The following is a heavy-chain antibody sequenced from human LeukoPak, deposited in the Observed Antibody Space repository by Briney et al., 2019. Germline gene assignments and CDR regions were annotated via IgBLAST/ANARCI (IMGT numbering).Heavy chain of an antibody. J-gene: IGHJ3*02. V-gene: IGHV3-23*01. D-gene: IGHD6-13*01. Sequence: PGGSLRLSCAASGFTFSSYAMSWVRQAPGKGLEWVSTITGRTYYADSVKGRFTVSRDNSKNILYLQMSSLRADDTAVYYCAKAFCDYDSSSYSAFDIWGQGTMVTVSS. CDR2: ITGRT. CDR1: GFTFSSYA. CDR3: AKAFCDYDSSSYSAFDI.